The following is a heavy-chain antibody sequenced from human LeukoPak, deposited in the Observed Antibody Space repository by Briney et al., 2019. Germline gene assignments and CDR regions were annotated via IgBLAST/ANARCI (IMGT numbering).Heavy chain of an antibody. CDR3: ARDRNISSWYRAFGY. Sequence: GSLRLSCAASGFTVSSNYMSWVRQPPGKGLEWIGVIYHSGSTNYNPSLKSRVTISVDKSKNQFSLKLSSVTAADTAVYYCARDRNISSWYRAFGYWCQGTLVTVSS. CDR1: GFTVSSNY. CDR2: IYHSGST. D-gene: IGHD6-13*01. V-gene: IGHV4-4*02. J-gene: IGHJ4*02.